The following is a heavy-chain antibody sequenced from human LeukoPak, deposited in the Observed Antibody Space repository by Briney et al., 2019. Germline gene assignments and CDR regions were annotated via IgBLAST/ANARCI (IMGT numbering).Heavy chain of an antibody. D-gene: IGHD5-18*01. CDR1: GGSISSYY. Sequence: SETLSLTXTVSGGSISSYYWSWIRQPPGKGLEWIGYIYYSGSTNYNPSLKGRVTVSVDTSKNQFSLKLSSVTAADTAVYYCARAMDTAMVFDYWGQGTLVTVSS. CDR3: ARAMDTAMVFDY. V-gene: IGHV4-59*01. J-gene: IGHJ4*02. CDR2: IYYSGST.